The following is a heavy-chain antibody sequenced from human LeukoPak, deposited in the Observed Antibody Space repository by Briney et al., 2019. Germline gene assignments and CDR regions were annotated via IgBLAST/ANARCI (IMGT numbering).Heavy chain of an antibody. CDR1: GFTFSSYA. Sequence: GGSLRLSCAASGFTFSSYAMHWVRQAPGKGLEWVAVISYDGSNKYYADSVKGRFTISRDNSKNTLYLQMNSLRAEDTAVYYCARGAWGYSSGWAYTTFDYWGQGTLVTVSS. D-gene: IGHD6-19*01. CDR3: ARGAWGYSSGWAYTTFDY. V-gene: IGHV3-30*01. J-gene: IGHJ4*02. CDR2: ISYDGSNK.